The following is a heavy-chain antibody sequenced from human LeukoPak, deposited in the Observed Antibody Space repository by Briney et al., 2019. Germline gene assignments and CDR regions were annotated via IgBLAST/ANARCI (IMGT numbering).Heavy chain of an antibody. Sequence: ASVKDSCKASGYTFTGYYMHWVRQAPGQGLEWMGWINPNSGGTNYAQKFQGRVTMTRDTSISTAYKELSRLRSDDTAVYYCARRVSSGWYFDYWGQGTLVTVSS. CDR2: INPNSGGT. V-gene: IGHV1-2*02. D-gene: IGHD6-19*01. CDR1: GYTFTGYY. CDR3: ARRVSSGWYFDY. J-gene: IGHJ4*02.